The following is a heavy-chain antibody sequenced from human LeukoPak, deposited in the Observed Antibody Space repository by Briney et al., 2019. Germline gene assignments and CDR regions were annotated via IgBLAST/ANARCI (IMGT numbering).Heavy chain of an antibody. Sequence: PSETLSLTCTVSGGSLSSYYWSWIRQPPGKGLEWIGYIYYSGSTNYNPSLKSRVTISVDTSKNQFSLKLSSVTAADTAVYYCARERRMVRGVSWFDPWDQGTLVPVSS. V-gene: IGHV4-59*01. CDR1: GGSLSSYY. CDR3: ARERRMVRGVSWFDP. J-gene: IGHJ5*02. D-gene: IGHD3-10*01. CDR2: IYYSGST.